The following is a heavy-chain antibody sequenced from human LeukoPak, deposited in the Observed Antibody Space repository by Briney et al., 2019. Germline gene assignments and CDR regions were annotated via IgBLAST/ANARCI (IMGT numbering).Heavy chain of an antibody. D-gene: IGHD2-15*01. CDR1: GFTFSSYD. CDR2: ISFDGSYK. Sequence: GRSLRLSCAASGFTFSSYDMHWVRQAPGKGLEWVAVISFDGSYKYYGESVKGRVTISRDNSKNTLHLEMNSLRGEDTAVYHCAKELRVSATTTPTYGLDVWGQGTTVTVSS. CDR3: AKELRVSATTTPTYGLDV. V-gene: IGHV3-30*18. J-gene: IGHJ6*02.